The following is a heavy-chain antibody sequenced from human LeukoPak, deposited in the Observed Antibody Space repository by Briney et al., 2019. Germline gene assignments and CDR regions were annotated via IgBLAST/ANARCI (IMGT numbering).Heavy chain of an antibody. CDR3: AELGITMIGGV. CDR1: GFTFDDYA. CDR2: ISWNSGSI. D-gene: IGHD3-10*02. V-gene: IGHV3-9*01. J-gene: IGHJ6*04. Sequence: GGTLRLSCAASGFTFDDYAMHWVRQAPGKGLEWVSGISWNSGSIGYADSVKGRFTISRDNAKNSLYLQMNSLRAEDTAVYYCAELGITMIGGVWGKGTTVTISS.